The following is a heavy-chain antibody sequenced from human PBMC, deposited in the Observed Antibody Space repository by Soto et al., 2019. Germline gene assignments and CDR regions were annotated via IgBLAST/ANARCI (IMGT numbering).Heavy chain of an antibody. CDR1: GYTFTGYY. D-gene: IGHD3-22*01. Sequence: GASVKVSCKASGYTFTGYYMHWVRQAPGQGLEWMGWINPNSGGTNYAQKFQGRVTMTRDTSISTAYMELSRLRSDDTAVYYCARDHLDSSGYYPDYWGQGTLVTVSS. J-gene: IGHJ4*02. CDR3: ARDHLDSSGYYPDY. CDR2: INPNSGGT. V-gene: IGHV1-2*02.